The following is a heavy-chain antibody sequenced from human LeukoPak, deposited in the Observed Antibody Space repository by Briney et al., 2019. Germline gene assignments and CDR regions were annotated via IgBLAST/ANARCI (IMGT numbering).Heavy chain of an antibody. CDR3: ARVPAAIVGWFDT. CDR2: ISSSGSTI. CDR1: GFTFGDYA. Sequence: GGSLRLSCTASGFTFGDYAMSWIRQAPGKGLEWVSYISSSGSTIYYADSVKGRFTISRDNAKKSLYLQMNSLRADDTAVYYCARVPAAIVGWFDTWGQGTLVTVSS. V-gene: IGHV3-11*04. J-gene: IGHJ5*02. D-gene: IGHD2-2*01.